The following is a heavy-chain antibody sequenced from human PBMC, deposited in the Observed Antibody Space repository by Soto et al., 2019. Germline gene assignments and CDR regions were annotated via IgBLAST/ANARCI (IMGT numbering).Heavy chain of an antibody. Sequence: PGGSLRLSCAASGFIFSNYWMSWVRQAPGKGLEWVANINQGGSEIYYVDSAKGRFTISRDNTKNSLYLHMNSLRADDTAVYYYARDLQGPRVYTNYDWGQGTQVTVSS. CDR3: ARDLQGPRVYTNYD. J-gene: IGHJ4*02. CDR2: INQGGSEI. D-gene: IGHD4-4*01. V-gene: IGHV3-7*01. CDR1: GFIFSNYW.